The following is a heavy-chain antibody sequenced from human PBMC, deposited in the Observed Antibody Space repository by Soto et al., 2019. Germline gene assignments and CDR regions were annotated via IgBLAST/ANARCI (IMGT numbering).Heavy chain of an antibody. J-gene: IGHJ4*02. V-gene: IGHV3-48*01. CDR3: ARDTSFWFY. D-gene: IGHD3-9*01. Sequence: GALRLSCAASGFTLGSYGMNWVRQAPGKGLEWVSYISGSSSTIYYADSVMGRFTISRDNAKNSLYLQMNSLRAEDTAVYYCARDTSFWFYWGQGTLVTVSS. CDR2: ISGSSSTI. CDR1: GFTLGSYG.